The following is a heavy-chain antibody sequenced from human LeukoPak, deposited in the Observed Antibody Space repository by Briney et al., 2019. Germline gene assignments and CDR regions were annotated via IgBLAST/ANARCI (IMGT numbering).Heavy chain of an antibody. V-gene: IGHV1-18*01. CDR3: ARDRRSMVRGVITPNFDY. J-gene: IGHJ4*02. D-gene: IGHD3-10*01. CDR1: GYAFTSYG. CDR2: ISAYNGNT. Sequence: GASVKVSCKAPGYAFTSYGISWVRQAPGQGLEWMGWISAYNGNTNYAQKLQGRVTMTTDTSTSTAYMELRSLRSDDTAVYYCARDRRSMVRGVITPNFDYWGQGTLVTVSS.